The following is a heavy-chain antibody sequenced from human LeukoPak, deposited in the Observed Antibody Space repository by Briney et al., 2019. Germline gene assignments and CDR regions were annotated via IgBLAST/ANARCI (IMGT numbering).Heavy chain of an antibody. CDR3: SRGTDAYKVGNY. V-gene: IGHV4-34*01. CDR1: GGSIGSFY. J-gene: IGHJ4*02. Sequence: SETLSLTCTVSGGSIGSFYWSWIRQAPGKGLEWIGEIQPSGSTNFNPSLKSRVTMLVDTSRNHFSLKLSSVTAADTAVYYCSRGTDAYKVGNYWGQGTLVTVSS. CDR2: IQPSGST. D-gene: IGHD5-24*01.